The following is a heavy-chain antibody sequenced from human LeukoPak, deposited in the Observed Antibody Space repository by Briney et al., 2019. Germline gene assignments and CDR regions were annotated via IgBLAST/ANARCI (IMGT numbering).Heavy chain of an antibody. CDR1: GGSISSSNW. J-gene: IGHJ4*02. Sequence: SGTLSLTCAVSGGSISSSNWWSWVRQPPGKGLEWIGEIYHSGSTNYNPSLKSRVTISVDKSKNQFSLKLSSVTAADTAVYYCARDPTKSDDSSGYTDYWGQGTLVTVSS. V-gene: IGHV4-4*02. D-gene: IGHD3-22*01. CDR3: ARDPTKSDDSSGYTDY. CDR2: IYHSGST.